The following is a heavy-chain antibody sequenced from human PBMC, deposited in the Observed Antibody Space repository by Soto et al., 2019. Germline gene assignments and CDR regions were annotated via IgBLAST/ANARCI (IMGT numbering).Heavy chain of an antibody. V-gene: IGHV3-23*01. Sequence: HPGGSLRLSCAASGFTFSSYAMSWVRQAPGKGLEWVSAISGSGGSTYYADSVKGRFTISRDNSKNTLYLQMNSLRAEDTAVYYCAKDRTDGVRSPDLHYYGMDVWGQGTTVTVAS. D-gene: IGHD1-1*01. CDR2: ISGSGGST. J-gene: IGHJ6*02. CDR1: GFTFSSYA. CDR3: AKDRTDGVRSPDLHYYGMDV.